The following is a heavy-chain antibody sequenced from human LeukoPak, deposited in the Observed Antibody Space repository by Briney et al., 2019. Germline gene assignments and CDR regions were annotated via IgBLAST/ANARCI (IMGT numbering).Heavy chain of an antibody. Sequence: PGGSLRLSCVASGFSFGGHWMTWARQAPGKGLEWVATINQNGSLTYYVDSVEGRFTIYRDNAMKSLSLQMNSLRGEDVGVYFCARVNWIGVVFDCWGQGTPVTVSP. V-gene: IGHV3-7*04. D-gene: IGHD1-1*01. J-gene: IGHJ5*01. CDR1: GFSFGGHW. CDR3: ARVNWIGVVFDC. CDR2: INQNGSLT.